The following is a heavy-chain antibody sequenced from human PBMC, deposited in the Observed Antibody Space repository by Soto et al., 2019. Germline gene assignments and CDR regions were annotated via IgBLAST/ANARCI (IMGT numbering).Heavy chain of an antibody. Sequence: QVQLVQSGAEVKEPGASVRVSCKASGYSFTKFDINWVRQAPGQGLEWMGWLNPKSGNTGYAQNLQGRVTMTRDTSISTAYMELRSLRSEDTALYYCARVTAGSSDFDYWAREPWSPSPQ. V-gene: IGHV1-8*01. J-gene: IGHJ4*02. CDR1: GYSFTKFD. D-gene: IGHD6-6*01. CDR2: LNPKSGNT. CDR3: ARVTAGSSDFDY.